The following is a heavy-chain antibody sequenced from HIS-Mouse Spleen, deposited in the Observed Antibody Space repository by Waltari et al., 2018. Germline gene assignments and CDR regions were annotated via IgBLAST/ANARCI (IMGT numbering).Heavy chain of an antibody. CDR2: ISYDGSNK. D-gene: IGHD1-1*01. CDR3: AKGGTGTTFAFDI. Sequence: QVQLVESGGGVVQPGRSLRLSCSASGFTFVTYGMHWFRPAPGKGLEWVAVISYDGSNKYYADSVKGRFTISRDNSKNTLYLQMNSLRAEDTAVYYCAKGGTGTTFAFDIWGQGTMVTVSS. V-gene: IGHV3-30*18. CDR1: GFTFVTYG. J-gene: IGHJ3*02.